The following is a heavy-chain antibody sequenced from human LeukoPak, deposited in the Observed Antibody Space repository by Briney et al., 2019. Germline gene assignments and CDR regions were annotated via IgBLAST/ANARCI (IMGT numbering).Heavy chain of an antibody. D-gene: IGHD3-10*01. CDR1: GFTFSSYS. V-gene: IGHV3-21*01. J-gene: IGHJ5*02. CDR3: ARSNDVLLWFGELLSKGGHWFDP. CDR2: ISSSSSYI. Sequence: GGSLRLSCAASGFTFSSYSMNWVRQAPGKGLEWVSSISSSSSYIYYADSVKGRFTISRDNAKNSLYLQMNSLRAEDTAVYYCARSNDVLLWFGELLSKGGHWFDPWGQGTLVTVSS.